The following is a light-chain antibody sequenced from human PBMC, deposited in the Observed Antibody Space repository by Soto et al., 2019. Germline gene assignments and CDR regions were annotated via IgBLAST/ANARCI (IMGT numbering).Light chain of an antibody. CDR3: AAWDDSLSGPV. J-gene: IGLJ7*01. CDR2: RNN. V-gene: IGLV1-47*01. CDR1: SSNIGSNY. Sequence: QSVLTQPPSASGTPGQRVTISCSGSSSNIGSNYVYWYQQLPGTAPKLLIYRNNQRPSGVPDRFSGSKSGTSASLAISGLRSDDEAAYYCAAWDDSLSGPVFGGGTQMTVL.